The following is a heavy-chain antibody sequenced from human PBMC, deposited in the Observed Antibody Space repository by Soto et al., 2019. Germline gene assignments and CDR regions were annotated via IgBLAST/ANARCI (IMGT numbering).Heavy chain of an antibody. CDR1: GDSMNNYY. CDR2: IFPTGAT. D-gene: IGHD5-12*01. J-gene: IGHJ4*02. CDR3: ARQPVAPGLRYFDS. Sequence: SSETLSLTCTVSGDSMNNYYLSWIRQTPGKGLEWIGYIFPTGATEYTPSLKSRITMSVDTSKSQFSLKVTTVTAADTAVYYCARQPVAPGLRYFDSWGQGTLVTVSS. V-gene: IGHV4-4*08.